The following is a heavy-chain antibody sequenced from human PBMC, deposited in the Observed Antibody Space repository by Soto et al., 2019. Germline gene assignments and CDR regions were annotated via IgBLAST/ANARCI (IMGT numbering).Heavy chain of an antibody. CDR3: ARVWGGAFDI. Sequence: XXTLSLSCTVSGGSISSSYWTWIRQPPGKGLEWIGYIYYSGSTNYNPSLKSRVTISVDTSKNQFSLKLSSVTAADTAVYYCARVWGGAFDIWGQGTMVTV. CDR2: IYYSGST. J-gene: IGHJ3*02. V-gene: IGHV4-59*01. CDR1: GGSISSSY. D-gene: IGHD3-10*01.